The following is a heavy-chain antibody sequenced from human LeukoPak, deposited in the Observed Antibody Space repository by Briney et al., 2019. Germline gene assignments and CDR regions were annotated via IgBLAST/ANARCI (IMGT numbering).Heavy chain of an antibody. Sequence: GASVKVSCKASGYTFTGYYMHWVRQAPGQGLEWMGWINPNSGGTNYAQKFQGRVTMTRDTSISTAYMELSRLRSDDTAVYYCARPISSTSFYGMDVWGQGTTVTVSS. CDR1: GYTFTGYY. V-gene: IGHV1-2*02. D-gene: IGHD2-2*01. CDR2: INPNSGGT. CDR3: ARPISSTSFYGMDV. J-gene: IGHJ6*01.